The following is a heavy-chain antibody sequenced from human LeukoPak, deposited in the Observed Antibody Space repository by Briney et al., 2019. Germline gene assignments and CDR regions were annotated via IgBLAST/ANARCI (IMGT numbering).Heavy chain of an antibody. Sequence: PSETLSLTCIVSGGSTSSYYWSWIRQPPGKGLEWIGYIYYSGSTNYNPSLRSRVTISVDTSKNQFSLKLSSVTAADTAVYYCARVSSSSWYSGAFDIWGQGTMVTVSS. D-gene: IGHD6-13*01. CDR2: IYYSGST. CDR1: GGSTSSYY. CDR3: ARVSSSSWYSGAFDI. V-gene: IGHV4-59*01. J-gene: IGHJ3*02.